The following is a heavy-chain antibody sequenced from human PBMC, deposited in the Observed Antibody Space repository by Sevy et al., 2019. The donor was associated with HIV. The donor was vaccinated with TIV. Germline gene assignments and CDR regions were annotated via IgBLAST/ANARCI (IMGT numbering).Heavy chain of an antibody. CDR2: IYYSGST. Sequence: SETLSLTCTVSGGSISSYYWSWIRQPPGKGLEWIGYIYYSGSTNYNPSLKSRVTISVDTSKNQFSLKLSSVTAADTAVHYCARGSAAAAHYYYYYMDVWGKGTTVTVSS. D-gene: IGHD6-13*01. CDR1: GGSISSYY. CDR3: ARGSAAAAHYYYYYMDV. J-gene: IGHJ6*03. V-gene: IGHV4-59*01.